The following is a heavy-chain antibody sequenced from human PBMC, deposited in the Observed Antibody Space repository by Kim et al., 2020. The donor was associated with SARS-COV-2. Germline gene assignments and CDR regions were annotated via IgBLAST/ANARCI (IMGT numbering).Heavy chain of an antibody. Sequence: SETLSLTCTVSGGSISSGDYYWSWIRQPPGKGLEWIGYIYYSGSTYYNPSLKSRVTISVDTSKNQFSLKLSSVTAADTAVYYCARGDQAWLCEDYWGQGTLVTVSS. V-gene: IGHV4-30-4*01. CDR1: GGSISSGDYY. CDR2: IYYSGST. J-gene: IGHJ4*02. CDR3: ARGDQAWLCEDY. D-gene: IGHD3-22*01.